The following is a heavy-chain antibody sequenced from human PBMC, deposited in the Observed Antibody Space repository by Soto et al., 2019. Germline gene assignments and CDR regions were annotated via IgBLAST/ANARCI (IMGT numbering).Heavy chain of an antibody. CDR2: IYYSGST. V-gene: IGHV4-30-4*01. CDR3: ARVSGYDFWSGYYPYYYYGMDV. Sequence: SETLSLTCTVSGGSISSGDYYWSWIRQPPGKGLEWIGYIYYSGSTYYNPSLKSRVTISVDTSKNQFSLKLSSVTAADTAVYYCARVSGYDFWSGYYPYYYYGMDVWGQGTTVTVSS. D-gene: IGHD3-3*01. J-gene: IGHJ6*02. CDR1: GGSISSGDYY.